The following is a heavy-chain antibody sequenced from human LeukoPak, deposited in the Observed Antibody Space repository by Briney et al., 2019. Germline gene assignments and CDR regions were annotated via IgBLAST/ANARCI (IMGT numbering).Heavy chain of an antibody. J-gene: IGHJ6*02. V-gene: IGHV3-15*01. Sequence: PGGSLRLSCAASGFTFSNAWMSWVRQAPGKGLEWVGRIKSKTDGGTTDYAAPVKGRFTISRDDSKNTLYLQMNSLKTEDTAVYYCTTGSYYYDSSGDFFNYYYYYGMDVWGQGTTVTVSS. CDR1: GFTFSNAW. CDR2: IKSKTDGGTT. D-gene: IGHD3-22*01. CDR3: TTGSYYYDSSGDFFNYYYYYGMDV.